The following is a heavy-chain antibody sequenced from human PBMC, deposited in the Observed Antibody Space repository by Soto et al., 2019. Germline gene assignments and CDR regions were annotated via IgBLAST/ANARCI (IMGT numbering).Heavy chain of an antibody. CDR2: ISAYNGNT. J-gene: IGHJ6*01. V-gene: IGHV1-18*04. CDR1: GYTFTTYG. D-gene: IGHD5-18*01. CDR3: ARDLYSYGYYAMDV. Sequence: QVHLVQSGAEVKKPGASVKVSCKTSGYTFTTYGISWVRQAPGQGLEWMGWISAYNGNTNYAQKIQGRVTMTTDTSTSTAYTELRSLRSDDTAVYYGARDLYSYGYYAMDVWGQGTTVTVSS.